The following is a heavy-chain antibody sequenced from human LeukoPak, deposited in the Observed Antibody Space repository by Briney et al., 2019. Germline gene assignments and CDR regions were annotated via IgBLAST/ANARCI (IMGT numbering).Heavy chain of an antibody. Sequence: ASVKVSCKVSGYTLTELSMHWVRQAPGKGLEWMGGFDPEDGETIYAQKFQGRVTMTEDTSTDTAYMELSSLRSEDTAVYYCATVLGYCSGGGCYPNYWGQGTLVTVSS. CDR1: GYTLTELS. CDR2: FDPEDGET. J-gene: IGHJ4*02. CDR3: ATVLGYCSGGGCYPNY. V-gene: IGHV1-24*01. D-gene: IGHD2-15*01.